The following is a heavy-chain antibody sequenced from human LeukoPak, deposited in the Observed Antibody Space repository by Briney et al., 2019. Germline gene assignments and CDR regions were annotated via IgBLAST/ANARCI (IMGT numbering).Heavy chain of an antibody. CDR3: VRDLKRKAMWSGDI. V-gene: IGHV3-48*03. CDR2: ITISGHTK. Sequence: PGGSLRLSCAASGFDLSTYEMNWVRQAPGKGLEWIADITISGHTKNYADSVKGRFTISRDNSKNTLYLRMNTLRGEDTAVYYCVRDLKRKAMWSGDIWGQGTLVTVSS. CDR1: GFDLSTYE. D-gene: IGHD2-21*01. J-gene: IGHJ4*02.